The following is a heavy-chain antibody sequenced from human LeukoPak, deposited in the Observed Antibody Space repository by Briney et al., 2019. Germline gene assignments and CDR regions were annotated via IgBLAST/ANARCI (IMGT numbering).Heavy chain of an antibody. J-gene: IGHJ4*02. D-gene: IGHD4-23*01. V-gene: IGHV4-30-4*08. CDR3: ARLRYGGNSRTFDF. CDR2: IYYSGST. CDR1: GGSISSGDYY. Sequence: PSETLSLTCTVSGGSISSGDYYWSWIRQPPGKGLEWIGYIYYSGSTYYNPSLNSRVTISVDTSKNQFSLKLSSVTAADTAVYYCARLRYGGNSRTFDFWGQGTLVTVSS.